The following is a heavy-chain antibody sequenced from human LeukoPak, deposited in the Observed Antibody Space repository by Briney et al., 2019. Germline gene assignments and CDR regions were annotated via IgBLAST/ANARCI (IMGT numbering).Heavy chain of an antibody. D-gene: IGHD1-7*01. CDR2: ISAYNGNT. CDR1: GYTFTSYG. CDR3: ASANWNYGVVY. J-gene: IGHJ4*02. Sequence: GASVKVSCKASGYTFTSYGISWVRQAPGQGLEWMGWISAYNGNTNYAQKLQGRGTMTTDTSTSTAYMELRSLRSDDTAVYYCASANWNYGVVYWGQGTLVTVSS. V-gene: IGHV1-18*01.